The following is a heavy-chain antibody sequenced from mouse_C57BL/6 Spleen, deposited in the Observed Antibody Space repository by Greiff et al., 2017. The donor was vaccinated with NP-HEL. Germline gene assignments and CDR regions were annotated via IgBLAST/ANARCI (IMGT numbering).Heavy chain of an antibody. CDR3: ARSGDYYGSMNWYFDV. J-gene: IGHJ1*03. Sequence: VQLQQPGAELVKPGASVKLSFKASGYTFTSYWMHWVKQRPGQGLEWIGMIHPNSGSPNYNEKFKSKAPLPVDKSSSQSYMQLTSLTSEDSAVYDCARSGDYYGSMNWYFDVWGTGTTVTVSS. D-gene: IGHD1-1*01. CDR2: IHPNSGSP. V-gene: IGHV1-64*01. CDR1: GYTFTSYW.